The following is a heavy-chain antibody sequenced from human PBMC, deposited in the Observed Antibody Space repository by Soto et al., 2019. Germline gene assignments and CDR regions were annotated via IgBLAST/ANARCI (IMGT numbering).Heavy chain of an antibody. D-gene: IGHD6-19*01. Sequence: AGSLRPSCTASEFSLSSSDMQWVRRAPGRGLEWLAVSSFDGTQQFYGDSVKGRFTVSRDNSTNTPYLEMNSLRTEDTAVYYCAKQLRGSGWYPLDSWGQGTPVTVSS. J-gene: IGHJ4*02. CDR2: SSFDGTQQ. V-gene: IGHV3-30*18. CDR1: EFSLSSSD. CDR3: AKQLRGSGWYPLDS.